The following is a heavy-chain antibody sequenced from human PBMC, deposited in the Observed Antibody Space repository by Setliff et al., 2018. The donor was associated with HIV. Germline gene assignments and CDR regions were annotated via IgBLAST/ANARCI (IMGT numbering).Heavy chain of an antibody. CDR2: TRNKANGYIT. CDR1: GFTLSDYY. CDR3: VRAAAGLDI. Sequence: PGESLRLSCAVSGFTLSDYYMDWVRQAPGKGLEWVGRTRNKANGYITEYGASVQGRFTISRDNSKDSLSLQMNNLKAEDTAVYYCVRAAAGLDIWSQGIRVTVSS. V-gene: IGHV3-72*01. J-gene: IGHJ4*02.